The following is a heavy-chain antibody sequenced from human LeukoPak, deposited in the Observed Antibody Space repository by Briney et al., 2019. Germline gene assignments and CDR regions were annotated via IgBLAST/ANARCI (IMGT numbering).Heavy chain of an antibody. CDR3: ARDPSNYDFWSGYFPGWYYYYMDV. J-gene: IGHJ6*03. CDR1: GFTFSSYA. Sequence: GGSLRLSCAASGFTFSSYAMHWVRQAPGKGLEYVSAISSNGGSTYYANSVKGRFTISRDNSKNTLYLQMGSLRAEDMAVYYCARDPSNYDFWSGYFPGWYYYYMDVWGKGTTVTVSS. CDR2: ISSNGGST. V-gene: IGHV3-64*01. D-gene: IGHD3-3*01.